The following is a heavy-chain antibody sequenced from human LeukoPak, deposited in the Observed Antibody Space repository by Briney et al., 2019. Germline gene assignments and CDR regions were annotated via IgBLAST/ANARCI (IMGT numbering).Heavy chain of an antibody. Sequence: SQTLSLTCTVSGGSISSGGYYWSWIRQHPGKGLEWIGYIYYSGSTYYNPSLKSRVTISVDTSKNQFSLKLSSVTAADTAVYYCARDRDVRYYYDSSGDDAFDIWGQGTMVTVSS. D-gene: IGHD3-22*01. V-gene: IGHV4-31*03. CDR2: IYYSGST. CDR1: GGSISSGGYY. CDR3: ARDRDVRYYYDSSGDDAFDI. J-gene: IGHJ3*02.